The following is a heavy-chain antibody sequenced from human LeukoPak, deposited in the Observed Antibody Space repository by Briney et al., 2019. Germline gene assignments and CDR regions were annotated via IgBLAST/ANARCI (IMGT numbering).Heavy chain of an antibody. Sequence: GGSLRLSCAASGFTFSTYAMHWVRQAPGKGLEWVALISYDGSNKYYADSVKGRFTISRDNSKSTLYIQMNSLRAEDTAVYYCARAKPKNMVRGLIMRRESRYYFDYWGQGTLVTVSS. J-gene: IGHJ4*02. CDR3: ARAKPKNMVRGLIMRRESRYYFDY. V-gene: IGHV3-30*14. D-gene: IGHD3-10*01. CDR1: GFTFSTYA. CDR2: ISYDGSNK.